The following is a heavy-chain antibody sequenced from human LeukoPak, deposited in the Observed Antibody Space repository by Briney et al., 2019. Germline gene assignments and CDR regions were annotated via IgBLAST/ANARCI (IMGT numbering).Heavy chain of an antibody. V-gene: IGHV7-4-1*02. J-gene: IGHJ4*02. CDR2: VNTNTGNP. Sequence: ASVKVSCKASGYSFTGYAMNWVRQAPGQGLEWMGWVNTNTGNPTYAQGFTGRFVFSLDTSVTTAYLQISSLKTEDTAVYYCARALSIAAAAGGYWGQGTLVTVSS. D-gene: IGHD6-13*01. CDR3: ARALSIAAAAGGY. CDR1: GYSFTGYA.